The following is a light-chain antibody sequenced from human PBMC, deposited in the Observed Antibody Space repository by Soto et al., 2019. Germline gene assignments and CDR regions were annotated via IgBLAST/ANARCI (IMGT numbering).Light chain of an antibody. CDR3: AAWDNRLNAYV. CDR1: SSNIGSNT. Sequence: QSVLTQPPSTSGTPGQRVTISCSGSSSNIGSNTVNWYQHLPGTAPKLLIYSNDQRPSGVPDRFSGSKSGTSASLAVSGLQSEDEADYYSAAWDNRLNAYVFGIGTKVTVL. CDR2: SND. J-gene: IGLJ1*01. V-gene: IGLV1-44*01.